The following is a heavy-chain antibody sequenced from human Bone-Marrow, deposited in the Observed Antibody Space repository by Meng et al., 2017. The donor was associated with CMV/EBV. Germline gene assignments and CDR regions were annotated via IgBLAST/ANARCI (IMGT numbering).Heavy chain of an antibody. J-gene: IGHJ5*02. D-gene: IGHD1-14*01. CDR1: GGSFSGYY. CDR2: INHSGST. Sequence: SETLSLTCAVYGGSFSGYYWSWIRQPPGKGLEWIGEINHSGSTNYNPSLKSRVTISVDTSKNQFSLKLSSVTAADTAVYYCARRYNWNHQGWFDPWGQGTLVTVSS. CDR3: ARRYNWNHQGWFDP. V-gene: IGHV4-34*01.